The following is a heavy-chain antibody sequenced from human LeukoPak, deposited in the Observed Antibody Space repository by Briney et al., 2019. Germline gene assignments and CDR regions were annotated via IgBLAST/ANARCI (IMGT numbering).Heavy chain of an antibody. CDR3: ARTFVGNYYYYYYMDV. CDR1: GGSFSGYY. CDR2: INHSGST. Sequence: SDTLSLTCAVYGGSFSGYYWSWIRQPPGKGLEWIGEINHSGSTNYNPSLKSRVTISVDTSKNQFSLKLSSVTAADTAVYYCARTFVGNYYYYYYMDVWGKGTTVTVSS. J-gene: IGHJ6*03. V-gene: IGHV4-34*01. D-gene: IGHD2-21*01.